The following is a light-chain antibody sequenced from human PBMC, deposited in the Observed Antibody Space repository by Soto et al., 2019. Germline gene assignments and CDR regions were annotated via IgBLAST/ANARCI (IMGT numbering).Light chain of an antibody. V-gene: IGKV1-39*01. CDR2: AAS. J-gene: IGKJ1*01. CDR3: QQSYSTPWT. CDR1: QSISSY. Sequence: DIQMTQSPSSLSASVGDRVTITCRASQSISSYLNWYQQKPGKAPNLLIYAASSLQSGVPLRFSGSGSGTHFTLTISSLQPEDFATYYCQQSYSTPWTFGQGTKVDIK.